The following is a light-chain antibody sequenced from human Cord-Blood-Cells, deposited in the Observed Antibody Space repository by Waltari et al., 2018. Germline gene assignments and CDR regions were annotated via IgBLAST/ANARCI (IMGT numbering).Light chain of an antibody. Sequence: QSALTQPPSASGSPGHPVTISCTGTSSAVGGYNYVSWYQQHPGKAPKLMIYEVSKRPSGVPDRFSGSKSGNTASLTVSGLQAEDEADYYCSSYAGSNNLVFGGGTKLTVL. J-gene: IGLJ2*01. CDR1: SSAVGGYNY. CDR3: SSYAGSNNLV. CDR2: EVS. V-gene: IGLV2-8*01.